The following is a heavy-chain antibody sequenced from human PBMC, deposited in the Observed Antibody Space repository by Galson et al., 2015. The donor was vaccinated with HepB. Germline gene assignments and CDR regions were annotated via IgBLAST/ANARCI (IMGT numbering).Heavy chain of an antibody. CDR3: AREGGAEGYYDSSGYYYFDY. Sequence: LSLTCTVSGGSISSGGYYWSWIRQHPGKGLEWIGYIYYSGSTYYNPSLKSRVTISVDTSKNQFSLKLSSVTAADTAVYYCAREGGAEGYYDSSGYYYFDYWGQGTLVTVSS. D-gene: IGHD3-22*01. J-gene: IGHJ4*02. V-gene: IGHV4-31*03. CDR2: IYYSGST. CDR1: GGSISSGGYY.